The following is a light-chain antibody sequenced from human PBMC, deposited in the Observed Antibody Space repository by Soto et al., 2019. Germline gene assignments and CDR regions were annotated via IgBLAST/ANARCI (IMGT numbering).Light chain of an antibody. CDR3: QLSYISPYT. Sequence: DIQMTQSPSSLSASVGDRVTITCRASESIANYLNWYQQKPGKAPNLLIYAASTLQTGVPSRFSGSGSGTDFTLTISSLQTEDFATYFCQLSYISPYTFGQGTKLDI. V-gene: IGKV1-39*01. CDR1: ESIANY. CDR2: AAS. J-gene: IGKJ2*01.